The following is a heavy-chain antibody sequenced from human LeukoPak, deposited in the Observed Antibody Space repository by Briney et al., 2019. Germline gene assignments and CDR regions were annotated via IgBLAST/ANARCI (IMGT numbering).Heavy chain of an antibody. CDR1: GFTFSDYY. J-gene: IGHJ4*02. CDR2: IKHDGSEK. V-gene: IGHV3-7*01. Sequence: GGSLRLSCAASGFTFSDYYMSWVRQAPGKGLEWVANIKHDGSEKYYVDSVKGRFTISRDNAKNSLYLQMNSLRAEDTAVYYCASATAGLWSQQNDHWGQGILVTVSS. D-gene: IGHD3-10*01. CDR3: ASATAGLWSQQNDH.